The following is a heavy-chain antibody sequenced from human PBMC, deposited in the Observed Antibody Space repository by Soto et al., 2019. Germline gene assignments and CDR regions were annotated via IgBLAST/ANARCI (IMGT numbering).Heavy chain of an antibody. V-gene: IGHV4-61*01. CDR2: VSSTGRA. Sequence: SETLSLTCTVSGGSVNRGSYYWSWIRQPPGKGLEWIGYVSSTGRAKYNPSLTSRVTISADTSRNQFTLMLTSVTAADTGVYYCARDYEFFAHWGQGTLVTVSS. D-gene: IGHD3-16*01. J-gene: IGHJ4*02. CDR3: ARDYEFFAH. CDR1: GGSVNRGSYY.